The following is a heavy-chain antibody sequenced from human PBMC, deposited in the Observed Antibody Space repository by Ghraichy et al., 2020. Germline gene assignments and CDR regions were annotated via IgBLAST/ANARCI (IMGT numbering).Heavy chain of an antibody. J-gene: IGHJ4*03. Sequence: GESLNISCAASGFTFSSYAMTWVRQAPGKGLEWVSAISGSGGNTYYADSVKGRFAISRDNSKNTLYLQMNSLRAEDTAVYHCARDGSYDSSGYYLHFDYWGQGTMVTVSS. V-gene: IGHV3-23*01. CDR3: ARDGSYDSSGYYLHFDY. D-gene: IGHD3-22*01. CDR2: ISGSGGNT. CDR1: GFTFSSYA.